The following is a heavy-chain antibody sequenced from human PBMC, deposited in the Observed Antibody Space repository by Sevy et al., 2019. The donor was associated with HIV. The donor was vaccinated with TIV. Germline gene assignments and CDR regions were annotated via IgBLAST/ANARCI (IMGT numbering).Heavy chain of an antibody. J-gene: IGHJ4*02. V-gene: IGHV4-59*08. CDR2: IYYNGHI. CDR3: AGENARGRGYS. CDR1: GGSITSLY. D-gene: IGHD3-10*01. Sequence: SETRSLTCTVSGGSITSLYRNWIRQPPGKGLEWIANIYYNGHINYNPSLKSRVTLSLDTSKNQFSLRLSSVTAADTAMYYCAGENARGRGYSWGQGTLVTVSS.